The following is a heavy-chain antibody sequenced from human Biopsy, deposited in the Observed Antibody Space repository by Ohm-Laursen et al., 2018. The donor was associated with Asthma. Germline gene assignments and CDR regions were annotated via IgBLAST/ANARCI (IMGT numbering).Heavy chain of an antibody. CDR1: GFTFSSYS. CDR3: AKGEWELLEANFDY. J-gene: IGHJ4*02. V-gene: IGHV3-21*04. CDR2: ISSSSSYI. D-gene: IGHD1-26*01. Sequence: GSLRLSCSASGFTFSSYSMNWVRQAPGKGLEWVSSISSSSSYIYYADSVKGRFTISRDNAKNSLYLQMNSLRAEDTALYYCAKGEWELLEANFDYWGQGTLVTVSS.